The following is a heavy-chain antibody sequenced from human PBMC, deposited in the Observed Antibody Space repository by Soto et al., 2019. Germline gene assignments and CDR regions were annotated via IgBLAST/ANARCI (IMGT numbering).Heavy chain of an antibody. Sequence: SETLSLTCTVSGGSLSSYYWSWIRQPPGKGLEWIGYIYYSGSTNYNPSLKSRVTISVDTSKNQFSLKLSSVTAADTAVYYCARVRWLDDAFDIWGQGTMVTVSS. D-gene: IGHD3-10*01. V-gene: IGHV4-59*01. CDR3: ARVRWLDDAFDI. J-gene: IGHJ3*02. CDR2: IYYSGST. CDR1: GGSLSSYY.